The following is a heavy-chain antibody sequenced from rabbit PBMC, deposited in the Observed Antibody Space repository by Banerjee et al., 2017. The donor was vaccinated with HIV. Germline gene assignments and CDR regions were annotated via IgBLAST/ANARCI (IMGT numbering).Heavy chain of an antibody. Sequence: QSLEESGGDLVKPGASLTLTCTASGFSFSSYYICWVRQAPGKGLEWIACIYAGSSGSTYYASWAKGRFTISKTSSTTVTLQMTSLTAADTATYFCARDTHTSGWGVHLWGPGTLVTVS. V-gene: IGHV1S40*01. CDR3: ARDTHTSGWGVHL. CDR2: IYAGSSGST. CDR1: GFSFSSYY. J-gene: IGHJ4*01. D-gene: IGHD4-1*01.